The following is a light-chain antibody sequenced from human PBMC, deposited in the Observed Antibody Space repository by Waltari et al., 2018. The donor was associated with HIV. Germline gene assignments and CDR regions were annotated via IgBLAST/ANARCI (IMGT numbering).Light chain of an antibody. CDR3: CSYANAGRT. V-gene: IGLV2-23*02. CDR1: TNDVGNYNL. CDR2: EIT. Sequence: QSALTQPASVSGSPGQSITISCIGITNDVGNYNLFSWYQQHPGKAPKLIIYEITKRPSGVSNHFSGSKSGNTASLTISGFQADDEADYYCCSYANAGRTFGGGTKLTVL. J-gene: IGLJ2*01.